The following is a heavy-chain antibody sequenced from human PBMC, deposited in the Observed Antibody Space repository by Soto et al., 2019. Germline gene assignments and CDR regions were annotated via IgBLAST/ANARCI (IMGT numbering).Heavy chain of an antibody. V-gene: IGHV1-46*03. D-gene: IGHD2-15*01. Sequence: QVQLVQSGAEVKKPGASVKVSCKASGYTFTSYYMHWVRQAPGQGLEWMGIINPSGGSTSYAQKFQGRVTMTRDTSTSTVYMELGSLRSEDTAVYYCARGPGYCSGGSCYSNYFDYWGQGTLVTVSS. CDR3: ARGPGYCSGGSCYSNYFDY. J-gene: IGHJ4*02. CDR1: GYTFTSYY. CDR2: INPSGGST.